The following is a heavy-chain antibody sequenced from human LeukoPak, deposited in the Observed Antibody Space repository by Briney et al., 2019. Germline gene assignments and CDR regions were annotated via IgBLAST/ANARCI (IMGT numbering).Heavy chain of an antibody. CDR2: INPSGGST. V-gene: IGHV1-46*01. CDR1: GYTFTSYY. CDR3: AGDRGYCSSTSCYTWYNWFDP. Sequence: GASAKVSCKASGYTFTSYYMHWVRQAPGQGLEWMGIINPSGGSTSYAQKFQGRVTMTRDMSTSTVYMELSSLRSEDKAVYYCAGDRGYCSSTSCYTWYNWFDPWGQGTLVTVSS. J-gene: IGHJ5*02. D-gene: IGHD2-2*02.